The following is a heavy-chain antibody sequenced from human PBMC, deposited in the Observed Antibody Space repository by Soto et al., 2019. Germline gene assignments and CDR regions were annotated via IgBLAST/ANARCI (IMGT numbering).Heavy chain of an antibody. CDR2: INAGNGNT. CDR3: PRDDSIVPGWFDP. J-gene: IGHJ5*02. V-gene: IGHV1-18*01. CDR1: GYTFSNYG. Sequence: VASVKVSCKASGYTFSNYGIHWVRQAPGQRLEWMGLINAGNGNTNYAQKLQGRVTMTTDTSTSTAYMELRSLRSDDTAVYYCPRDDSIVPGWFDPWGQGTLVTVSS. D-gene: IGHD3-16*02.